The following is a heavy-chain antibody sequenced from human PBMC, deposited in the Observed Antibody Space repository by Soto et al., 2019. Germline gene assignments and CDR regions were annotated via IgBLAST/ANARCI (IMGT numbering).Heavy chain of an antibody. D-gene: IGHD3-3*01. CDR3: ARDPGSIFGVAEDV. V-gene: IGHV3-7*01. CDR2: IKQDGSEK. J-gene: IGHJ3*01. Sequence: PSETLSLTCTVSGGSISSSSYYWGWIRQPPGKGLEWVANIKQDGSEKYYVDSVKGRFTISRDNAKNSLYLQMNSLRAEDTAVYYCARDPGSIFGVAEDVWGQGTMVTVSS. CDR1: GGSISSSSYY.